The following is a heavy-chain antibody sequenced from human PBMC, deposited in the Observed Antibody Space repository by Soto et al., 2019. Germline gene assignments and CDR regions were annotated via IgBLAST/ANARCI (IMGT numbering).Heavy chain of an antibody. CDR2: INLGSGGT. J-gene: IGHJ4*02. Sequence: ASVKVSCKASGYTFTGYYMHWVRQAPGQGLEWMGWINLGSGGTNYAQKFQGWVTMTRDMSTSTAYMELSSLRSEDTAVYYCAAGGEYYFDYWGQGTLVTVSS. CDR3: AAGGEYYFDY. D-gene: IGHD3-16*01. CDR1: GYTFTGYY. V-gene: IGHV1-2*04.